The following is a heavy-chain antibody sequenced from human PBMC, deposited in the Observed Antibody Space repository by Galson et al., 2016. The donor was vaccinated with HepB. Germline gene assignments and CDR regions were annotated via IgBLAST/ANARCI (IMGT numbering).Heavy chain of an antibody. CDR3: ARAESGVAEGNWFDP. CDR2: IWYDGSKE. Sequence: SLRLSCAASGFTFTSFGMHWVRQAPGKGLEWVAVIWYDGSKEYYADSVQGRFTISRDDSKNTLYLQMDNLRDEDTATYYCARAESGVAEGNWFDPWGPGTLVTVSS. V-gene: IGHV3-33*01. J-gene: IGHJ5*02. D-gene: IGHD1-26*01. CDR1: GFTFTSFG.